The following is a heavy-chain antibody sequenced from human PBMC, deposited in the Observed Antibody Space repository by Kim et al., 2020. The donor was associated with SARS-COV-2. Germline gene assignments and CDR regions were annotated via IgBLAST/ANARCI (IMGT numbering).Heavy chain of an antibody. Sequence: TYSNPSLKRRTPLSVETSRNQFSLKLSPVTAADTAVFYCTRHLSGSSWFDYWGQGTLVTVSS. CDR2: T. V-gene: IGHV4-39*01. D-gene: IGHD6-13*01. CDR3: TRHLSGSSWFDY. J-gene: IGHJ4*02.